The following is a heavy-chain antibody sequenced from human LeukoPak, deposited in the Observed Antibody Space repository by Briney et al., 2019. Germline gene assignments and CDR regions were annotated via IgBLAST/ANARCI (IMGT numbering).Heavy chain of an antibody. CDR3: ARGARMNDY. D-gene: IGHD2-15*01. Sequence: SQTLSLTCTVSGGSINSGDYYWSWIRQPPGKGLEWIGSIFYSGSTYYNPSLKSRVTISVDTSKNQFSLKLSSVTAADTAVYYCARGARMNDYWGQGTLVTVSS. CDR2: IFYSGST. J-gene: IGHJ4*02. V-gene: IGHV4-30-4*01. CDR1: GGSINSGDYY.